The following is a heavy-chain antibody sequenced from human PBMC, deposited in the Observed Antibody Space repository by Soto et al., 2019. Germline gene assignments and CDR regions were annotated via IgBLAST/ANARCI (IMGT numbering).Heavy chain of an antibody. V-gene: IGHV3-23*01. CDR1: GFTFNNYA. CDR2: IRGGGDTT. Sequence: EVQLLESGGGLVQPGGSLRLSCAASGFTFNNYAMTWVRQAPGEGLEWVSAIRGGGDTTSYADSVKGRFTVSRDGSKNTLYLQMSSLRAEDTALYYCAKGRGGSGSLTPRVDFWGQGTLVTVSS. J-gene: IGHJ4*02. D-gene: IGHD3-10*01. CDR3: AKGRGGSGSLTPRVDF.